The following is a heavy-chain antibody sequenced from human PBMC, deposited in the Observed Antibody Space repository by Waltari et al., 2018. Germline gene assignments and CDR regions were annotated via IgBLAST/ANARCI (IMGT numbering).Heavy chain of an antibody. CDR3: AKDTRGFDY. Sequence: EVQLVASGGGLVQPGRSLRLSCAASGFTFDDYAMHWVRQAPGKGLEWVSGISWNSVSIGYADSVKGRFTISRDNAKNSLYLQMNSLRAEDTALYYCAKDTRGFDYWGQGTLVTVSS. J-gene: IGHJ4*02. CDR1: GFTFDDYA. V-gene: IGHV3-9*01. CDR2: ISWNSVSI.